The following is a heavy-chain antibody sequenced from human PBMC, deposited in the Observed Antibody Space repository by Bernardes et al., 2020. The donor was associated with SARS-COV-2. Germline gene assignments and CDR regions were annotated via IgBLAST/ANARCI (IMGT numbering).Heavy chain of an antibody. CDR3: ARDDYVWGSYRYTRLNWFDP. J-gene: IGHJ5*02. Sequence: GGSLRLSCAASGFTFSSYDMNWVRQAPGKGLEWVSYISSSSSTIYYADSVKGRFTISRDNAKNSLSLQMNSLRAEDTAVYYCARDDYVWGSYRYTRLNWFDPWGQGTLVTVSS. V-gene: IGHV3-48*01. CDR2: ISSSSSTI. D-gene: IGHD3-16*02. CDR1: GFTFSSYD.